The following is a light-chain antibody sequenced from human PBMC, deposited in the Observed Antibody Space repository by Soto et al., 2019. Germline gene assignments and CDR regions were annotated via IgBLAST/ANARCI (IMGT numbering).Light chain of an antibody. V-gene: IGLV2-14*01. CDR3: SSYTISNTLPFV. J-gene: IGLJ1*01. Sequence: QSVLAQPSSVSGSPGQSITISCTGTSTDVGGYNYVSWYQQYPGNSPKLLIYEVTHRPSGVSNRFSGSKSGNTASLTISGLQAEDEADYYCSSYTISNTLPFVFGTGTKVTVL. CDR1: STDVGGYNY. CDR2: EVT.